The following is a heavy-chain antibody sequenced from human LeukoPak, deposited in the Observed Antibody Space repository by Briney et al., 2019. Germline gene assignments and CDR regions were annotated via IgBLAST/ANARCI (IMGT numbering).Heavy chain of an antibody. CDR2: IYHSGST. CDR3: ARDSGSYPLDY. Sequence: SETLSLTCTFSGGSISSYYWGWIRQPPGKGLEWIGSIYHSGSTYYNPSLKSRVTISVDTSKNQFSLKLSSVTAADTAVYYCARDSGSYPLDYWGQGTLVTVSS. CDR1: GGSISSYY. V-gene: IGHV4-38-2*02. J-gene: IGHJ4*02. D-gene: IGHD1-26*01.